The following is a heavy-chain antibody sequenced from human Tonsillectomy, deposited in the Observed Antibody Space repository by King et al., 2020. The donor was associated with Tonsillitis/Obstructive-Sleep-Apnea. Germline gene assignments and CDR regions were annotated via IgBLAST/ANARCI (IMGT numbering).Heavy chain of an antibody. D-gene: IGHD2-21*02. V-gene: IGHV3-23*04. CDR2: ISGSGGST. J-gene: IGHJ4*02. CDR1: GFTFSSYA. CDR3: AKGPYCGGDCYGTSFDY. Sequence: VKLVESGGGLVQPGGSLRLSCAASGFTFSSYAMSWVRQAPGKGLEWVAAISGSGGSTYYADSVKGRFTISRDNYKNTLYLQMNSLRAEDTAVYYCAKGPYCGGDCYGTSFDYWGQGTLVTVSS.